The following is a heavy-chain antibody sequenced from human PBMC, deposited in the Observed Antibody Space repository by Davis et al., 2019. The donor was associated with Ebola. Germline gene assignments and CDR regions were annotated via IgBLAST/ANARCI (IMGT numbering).Heavy chain of an antibody. V-gene: IGHV5-51*01. J-gene: IGHJ4*02. CDR1: GYSFSNYW. CDR3: ARRPYYYDSSGGTDY. D-gene: IGHD3-22*01. CDR2: IYPADSDT. Sequence: GESLKISCKGSGYSFSNYWINWVRQMPGKGLEWMGVIYPADSDTRYSPSFEGQVTFSADKSISTAYLQWSSLKASGNAMYYCARRPYYYDSSGGTDYWGQGTLVTVSS.